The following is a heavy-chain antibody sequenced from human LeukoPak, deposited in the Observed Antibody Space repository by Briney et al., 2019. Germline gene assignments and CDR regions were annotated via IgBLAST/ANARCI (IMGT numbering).Heavy chain of an antibody. CDR2: ISAYNGNT. CDR1: GYTFTSYG. V-gene: IGHV1-18*01. D-gene: IGHD3-22*01. CDR3: ARIIYDSSGYAKDY. Sequence: ASVKVSCKASGYTFTSYGISWVRQAPGQGLEWMGWISAYNGNTNYAQKLQGRVTMTRNTSISTAYMELSSLRSEDTAVYYCARIIYDSSGYAKDYWGQGTLVTVSS. J-gene: IGHJ4*02.